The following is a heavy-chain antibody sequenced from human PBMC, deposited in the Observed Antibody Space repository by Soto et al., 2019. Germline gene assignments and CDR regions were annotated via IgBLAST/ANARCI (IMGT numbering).Heavy chain of an antibody. CDR2: INWDGGRV. D-gene: IGHD2-15*01. CDR1: GFLFDNYA. V-gene: IGHV3-9*01. CDR3: AKVVVAATQPRYYFYGMDV. J-gene: IGHJ6*02. Sequence: EVQLVESGGGLVQPGRSLRLSCAASGFLFDNYAMHWVRQAPGKGLEWVSGINWDGGRVAYAESVKGRFTISRDNAKNSLYLEMNNLRADDSALYYCAKVVVAATQPRYYFYGMDVWGQGTTVTVSS.